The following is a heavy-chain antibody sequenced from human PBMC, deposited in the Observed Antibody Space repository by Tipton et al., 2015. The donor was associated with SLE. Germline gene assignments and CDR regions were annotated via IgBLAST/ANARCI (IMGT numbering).Heavy chain of an antibody. J-gene: IGHJ4*02. CDR1: GFTFSSYS. CDR3: AREQPGGWIVVAS. V-gene: IGHV3-48*01. D-gene: IGHD1-26*01. CDR2: ISSSSSTI. Sequence: SLRLSCAASGFTFSSYSMNWVRQAPGKGLEWVSYISSSSSTIYYADSVKGRFTISRDNAKNSLYLQMNSLRAEDTAVYYCAREQPGGWIVVASWGQGTLVTVSS.